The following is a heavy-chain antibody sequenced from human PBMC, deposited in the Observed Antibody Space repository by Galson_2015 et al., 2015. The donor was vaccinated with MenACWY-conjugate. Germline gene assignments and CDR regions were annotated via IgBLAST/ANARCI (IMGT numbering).Heavy chain of an antibody. V-gene: IGHV3-72*01. CDR2: IRTKPNSYTT. D-gene: IGHD6-19*01. Sequence: SLRLSCAASGFTFSDHYMDWVRQAPGKGLEWVGRIRTKPNSYTTEYAASVKGRFTISRDDSKNSLYLQMNSLKIEDSAVYYCARGGGWYFDYWGQGTLVTVSP. CDR1: GFTFSDHY. CDR3: ARGGGWYFDY. J-gene: IGHJ4*02.